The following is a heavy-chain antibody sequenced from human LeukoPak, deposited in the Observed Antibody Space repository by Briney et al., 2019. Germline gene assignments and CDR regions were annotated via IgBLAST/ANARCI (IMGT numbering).Heavy chain of an antibody. CDR2: IYTSGST. Sequence: SKTLSLTCTVSGGSISSYYWSWIRQPAGKGLEWIGRIYTSGSTNYNPSFKSRVTMSVDTSKNQFSLKLSSVTAADTAVYYCARVRYDSSGYLDAFDIWGQGTMVTVSS. CDR1: GGSISSYY. V-gene: IGHV4-4*07. J-gene: IGHJ3*02. CDR3: ARVRYDSSGYLDAFDI. D-gene: IGHD3-22*01.